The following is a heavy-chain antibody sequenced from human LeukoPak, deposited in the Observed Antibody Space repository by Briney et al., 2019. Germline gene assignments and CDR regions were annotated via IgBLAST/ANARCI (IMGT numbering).Heavy chain of an antibody. J-gene: IGHJ6*03. Sequence: SETLSLTCTVSGGSISSYYWSWIRQPPGKGLEWIGYIYTSGSTNYNPSLKSRVTISVDTSKNQFSLKLSSVTAADTAVYYCARHARTGWYTYYYYYMDVWGKGTTVTVSS. D-gene: IGHD6-19*01. V-gene: IGHV4-4*09. CDR1: GGSISSYY. CDR2: IYTSGST. CDR3: ARHARTGWYTYYYYYMDV.